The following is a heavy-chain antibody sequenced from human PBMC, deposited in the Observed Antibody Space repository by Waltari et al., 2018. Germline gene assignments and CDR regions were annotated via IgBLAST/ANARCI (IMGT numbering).Heavy chain of an antibody. CDR3: ARQKSPGLGSGSHIDY. D-gene: IGHD3-10*01. J-gene: IGHJ4*02. Sequence: QVQLQESGPGLVKPSETLSLTCAVSGYSISSGYYWGWIRQPPGKGLEWIGSIYHSGSTDYNPSLKSRVTISVDTSKNQFSLKLSSVTAADTAVYYCARQKSPGLGSGSHIDYWGQGTLVTVSS. CDR1: GYSISSGYY. CDR2: IYHSGST. V-gene: IGHV4-38-2*01.